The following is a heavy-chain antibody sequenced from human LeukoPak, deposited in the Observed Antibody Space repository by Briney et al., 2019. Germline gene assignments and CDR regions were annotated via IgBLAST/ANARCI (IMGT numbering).Heavy chain of an antibody. V-gene: IGHV3-23*01. CDR2: ISGSGGGGGST. CDR1: GSTFSSYA. J-gene: IGHJ4*02. CDR3: AKGRGYDFWNGYYYFDY. D-gene: IGHD3-3*01. Sequence: GGSLRLSCAASGSTFSSYAMNWVRQAPGKGLEWVSAISGSGGGGGSTFYADSVKGRFTISRDNSKNTLYLQMNSLRAEDTAAYYCAKGRGYDFWNGYYYFDYWGQGTLVTVSS.